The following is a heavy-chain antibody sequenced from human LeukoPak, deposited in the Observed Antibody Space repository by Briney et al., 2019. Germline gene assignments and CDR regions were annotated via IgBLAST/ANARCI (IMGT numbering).Heavy chain of an antibody. CDR2: FDPEDGET. CDR1: GYTLTELS. Sequence: ASVKVSCKVPGYTLTELSMHWVRQAPGKGLEWMGGFDPEDGETIYAQKFQGRVTMTEDTSTDTAYMELSSLRSEDTAVYYCATGRKAPFGVVIIWWGQGTLVTVSS. J-gene: IGHJ4*02. CDR3: ATGRKAPFGVVIIW. V-gene: IGHV1-24*01. D-gene: IGHD3-3*01.